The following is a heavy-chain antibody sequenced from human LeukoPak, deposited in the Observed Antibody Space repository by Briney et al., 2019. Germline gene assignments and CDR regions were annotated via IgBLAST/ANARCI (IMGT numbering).Heavy chain of an antibody. Sequence: SETLSLTCTVSGGSISSYYWSWIRQPPGKGLEWIGYIYYSGSTNYNPSLKSRVTISVDTSKNQFSLKLSSVTAADTAVYYCARGSNDYGDYEAGNWFDPWGQGTLVTVSS. CDR3: ARGSNDYGDYEAGNWFDP. D-gene: IGHD4-17*01. CDR2: IYYSGST. V-gene: IGHV4-59*01. CDR1: GGSISSYY. J-gene: IGHJ5*02.